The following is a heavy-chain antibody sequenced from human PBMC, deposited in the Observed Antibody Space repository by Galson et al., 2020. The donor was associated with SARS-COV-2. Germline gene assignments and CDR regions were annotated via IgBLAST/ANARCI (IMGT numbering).Heavy chain of an antibody. J-gene: IGHJ4*02. CDR3: ARQILTGYYSVCYFDY. V-gene: IGHV4-39*01. Sequence: SETLSLTCTVSGDSISSSSYYWGWIRQPPGKGLEWIGSIYYSGSTYYNPSLTSRVSIAVDTSKDQFSLKLSSVTAADTAVYSCARQILTGYYSVCYFDYWGQVTLFTVSA. D-gene: IGHD3-9*01. CDR2: IYYSGST. CDR1: GDSISSSSYY.